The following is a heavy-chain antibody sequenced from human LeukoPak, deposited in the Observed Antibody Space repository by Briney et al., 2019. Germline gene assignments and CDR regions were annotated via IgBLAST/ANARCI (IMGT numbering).Heavy chain of an antibody. Sequence: GGSLRLSCAASGFTFSDYYMSWIRQAPGKGLEWVAVISYDGSNKYYADSVKGRFTISRDNSKNTLYLQMNSLRAEDTAVYYCAKDPGWVLVVVPAAIDYWGQGTLVTVSS. CDR3: AKDPGWVLVVVPAAIDY. J-gene: IGHJ4*02. CDR1: GFTFSDYY. CDR2: ISYDGSNK. D-gene: IGHD2-2*01. V-gene: IGHV3-30*18.